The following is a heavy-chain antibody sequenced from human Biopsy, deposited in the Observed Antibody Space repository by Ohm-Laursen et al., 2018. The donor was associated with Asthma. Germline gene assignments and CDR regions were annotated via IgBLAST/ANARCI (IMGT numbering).Heavy chain of an antibody. V-gene: IGHV3-9*01. D-gene: IGHD3-22*01. CDR1: GFSFDDCA. Sequence: SLRLSCAASGFSFDDCAMHWVQQAPGKGLEWVSSISWNSGNIDYAVSVKGRFTISRDNAKNSLYLQMQSLRPEDTAFYYCAKSADYYDSTDYLDFWGRGTLVTVSS. J-gene: IGHJ4*01. CDR2: ISWNSGNI. CDR3: AKSADYYDSTDYLDF.